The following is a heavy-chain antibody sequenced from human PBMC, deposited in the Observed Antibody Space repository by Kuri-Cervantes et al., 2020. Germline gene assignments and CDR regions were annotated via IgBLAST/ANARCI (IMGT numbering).Heavy chain of an antibody. D-gene: IGHD2-15*01. CDR3: ARRRGYCSGGSCYPDAFEI. J-gene: IGHJ3*02. CDR1: GYSFTSYW. CDR2: IYPGDSDT. V-gene: IGHV5-51*01. Sequence: GGSLRLSCKGSGYSFTSYWIGWVRQMPGKGLEWMGIIYPGDSDTRYSPSFQGQVTISADKSISTAYLQWSSLKASDTAMYYRARRRGYCSGGSCYPDAFEIWGQGTMVTVSS.